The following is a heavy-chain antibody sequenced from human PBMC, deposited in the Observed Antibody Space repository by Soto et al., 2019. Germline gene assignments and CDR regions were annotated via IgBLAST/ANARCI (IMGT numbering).Heavy chain of an antibody. J-gene: IGHJ4*02. CDR1: GIILSNYA. D-gene: IGHD1-20*01. V-gene: IGHV3-30*04. Sequence: QVQLVESGGGVVQPGTSLRLSCEGSGIILSNYAMHWVRQGPGKGLEWVAVISSDGKNKYYADSVKGRFSISRDTSKNAMYLQVNSLRTEDTAVYYCAGGTPIISGTTGGYWGQGTLVTVS. CDR2: ISSDGKNK. CDR3: AGGTPIISGTTGGY.